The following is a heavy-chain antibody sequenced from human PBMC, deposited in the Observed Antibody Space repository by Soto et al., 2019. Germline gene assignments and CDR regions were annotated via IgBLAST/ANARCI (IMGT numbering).Heavy chain of an antibody. V-gene: IGHV3-48*02. D-gene: IGHD3-22*01. Sequence: EVQLVESGGGLVQPGGSLRLSCAASGFTFSSYSRNWVRQPPGKGLEWVSYISSSSSTIYYADSVKGRFTISRDNAKNSLYLQMSSLRDEDTAVYYCARGEESPPHYYDSSGLAAADYWGQGTLVTVAS. J-gene: IGHJ4*02. CDR3: ARGEESPPHYYDSSGLAAADY. CDR1: GFTFSSYS. CDR2: ISSSSSTI.